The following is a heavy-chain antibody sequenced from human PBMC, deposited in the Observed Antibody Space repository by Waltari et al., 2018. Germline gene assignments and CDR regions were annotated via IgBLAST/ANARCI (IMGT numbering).Heavy chain of an antibody. D-gene: IGHD6-19*01. CDR1: GFTFSEYN. J-gene: IGHJ3*01. CDR2: ISGSSSYI. CDR3: ARGPLRSISVGAFDV. V-gene: IGHV3-21*01. Sequence: EVQLVESGGGLVKPGGYLRLSCAASGFTFSEYNMDWVSQAPGKGLELVSSISGSSSYIYYADSVKGRFTISRDNAENSLVLQMSSLRDEDTAVYYCARGPLRSISVGAFDVWGQGTMVTVSS.